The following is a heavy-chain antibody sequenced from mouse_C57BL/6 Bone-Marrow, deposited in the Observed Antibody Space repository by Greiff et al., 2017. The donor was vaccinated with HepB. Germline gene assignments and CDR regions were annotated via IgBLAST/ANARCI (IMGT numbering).Heavy chain of an antibody. D-gene: IGHD1-1*01. V-gene: IGHV1-52*01. J-gene: IGHJ4*01. CDR2: IDPSDSET. CDR1: GYTFTSYW. CDR3: ARCRYYYGSSYAMDY. Sequence: QVQLQQPGAELVRPGSSVKLSCKASGYTFTSYWMHWVKQRPIQGLEWIGNIDPSDSETHYNQKFKDKATLTVDKSSSTAYMQLSSLTSEDSAVYYCARCRYYYGSSYAMDYWGQGTSVTVSS.